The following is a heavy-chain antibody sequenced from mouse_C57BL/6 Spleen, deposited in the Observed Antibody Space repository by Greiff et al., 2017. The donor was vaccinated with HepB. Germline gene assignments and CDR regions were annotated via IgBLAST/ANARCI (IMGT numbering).Heavy chain of an antibody. D-gene: IGHD2-1*01. Sequence: ESGPGLVKPSQSLSLTCSVTGYSITSGYYWNWIRQFPGNKLEWMGYISYDGSNNYNPSLKNRISITRDTSKNQFFLKLNSVTTEDTATYYCAGNYDYFDYWGQGTTLTVSS. J-gene: IGHJ2*01. CDR2: ISYDGSN. CDR3: AGNYDYFDY. V-gene: IGHV3-6*01. CDR1: GYSITSGYY.